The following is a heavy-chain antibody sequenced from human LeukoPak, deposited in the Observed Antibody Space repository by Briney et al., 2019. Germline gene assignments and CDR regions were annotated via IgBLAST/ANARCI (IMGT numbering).Heavy chain of an antibody. CDR2: INTDGRTT. V-gene: IGHV3-74*01. D-gene: IGHD6-19*01. CDR1: GFSFSSYW. CDR3: AKAGLGYSSGWPMNPPDY. Sequence: GGSLRLSCAASGFSFSSYWMNWVRQAPGKGLVWVAHINTDGRTTTYADSVKGRFTVARDNAKNTLYLEMNRLRAEDTAVYYCAKAGLGYSSGWPMNPPDYWGQGTLVTVSS. J-gene: IGHJ4*02.